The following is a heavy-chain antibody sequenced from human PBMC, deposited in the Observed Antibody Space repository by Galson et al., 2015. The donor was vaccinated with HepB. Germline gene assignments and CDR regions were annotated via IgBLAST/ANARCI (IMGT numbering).Heavy chain of an antibody. CDR2: ISSSSSTI. Sequence: SLRLSCAASGFTFSSYSMNWVRQAPGKGLEWVSYISSSSSTIYYADSVKGRFTISRDNAKNSLYLQMNSLRAEDTAVYYCTRQAYDSGGYQYFDYWGQGTLVTVSS. J-gene: IGHJ4*02. D-gene: IGHD3-22*01. V-gene: IGHV3-48*01. CDR3: TRQAYDSGGYQYFDY. CDR1: GFTFSSYS.